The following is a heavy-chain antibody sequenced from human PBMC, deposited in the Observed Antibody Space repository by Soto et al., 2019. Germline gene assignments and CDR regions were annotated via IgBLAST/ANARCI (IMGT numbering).Heavy chain of an antibody. J-gene: IGHJ4*02. CDR1: DFDFSSYG. V-gene: IGHV3-30*03. CDR2: SSYDGRET. Sequence: PGGSLRLSCAASDFDFSSYGIHWVRQAPGKGLEWVAASSYDGRETFYADSAKGLFTVSKDMSKNTAFLQMNALRHEDTAVYFCARDSGWPILNFDNLVQGTTVTVSS. CDR3: ARDSGWPILNFDN. D-gene: IGHD3-10*01.